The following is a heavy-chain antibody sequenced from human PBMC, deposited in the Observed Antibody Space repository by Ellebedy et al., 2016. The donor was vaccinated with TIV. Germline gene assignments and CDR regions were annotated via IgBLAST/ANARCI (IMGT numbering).Heavy chain of an antibody. Sequence: GESLKISCAASGFTVSSSYMTWVRQAPGKGLEWVSVVYSGGNTYYADSVKGRFTISRDNSKNTLSLEMNSLRVDDTAGYFCARGPVRYTQKGGFLDYWGQGTLVTVSS. CDR3: ARGPVRYTQKGGFLDY. D-gene: IGHD3-16*01. J-gene: IGHJ4*02. CDR1: GFTVSSSY. V-gene: IGHV3-53*01. CDR2: VYSGGNT.